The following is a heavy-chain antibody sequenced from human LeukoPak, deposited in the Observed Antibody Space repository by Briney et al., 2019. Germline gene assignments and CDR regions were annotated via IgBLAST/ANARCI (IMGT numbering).Heavy chain of an antibody. CDR1: GLTFSSYA. V-gene: IGHV3-21*06. D-gene: IGHD6-6*01. Sequence: PGGSLRLSCAASGLTFSSYAMHWVRQAPGKGLEWVSSISATGSYIYYADSVKGRFTISRDNAKNSVYLHMSSLSADDTAVFYCATGGYSRSSEYWGQGTLVTVSS. J-gene: IGHJ4*02. CDR3: ATGGYSRSSEY. CDR2: ISATGSYI.